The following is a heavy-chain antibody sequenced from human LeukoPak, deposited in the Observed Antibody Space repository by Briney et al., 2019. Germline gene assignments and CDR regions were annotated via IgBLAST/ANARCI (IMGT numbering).Heavy chain of an antibody. CDR3: AKSLLTSATGTGRAFHI. D-gene: IGHD1-1*01. J-gene: IGHJ3*02. CDR1: GFDFSTYA. Sequence: PGGSLRLSCAASGFDFSTYAINWVRQAPGRGLEWVSAISASGDVTFYADSLRGRFTISRDNSKSTLYLQMNGLRAEDTAIFYCAKSLLTSATGTGRAFHIWGQGTRVTVSS. CDR2: ISASGDVT. V-gene: IGHV3-23*01.